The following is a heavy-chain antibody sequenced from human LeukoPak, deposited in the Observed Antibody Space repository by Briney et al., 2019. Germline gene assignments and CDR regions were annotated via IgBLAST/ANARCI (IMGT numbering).Heavy chain of an antibody. CDR1: GGSFSSGSYY. Sequence: SQTLSLTCTVSGGSFSSGSYYWSWIRQPAGKGLEWIGRIYTSGSTNYNPSLKSRVTISVDTSKNQFSLKLSSVTAADTAVYYCARDGGLRFLEWPHNWFDPWGQGTLVTVSS. V-gene: IGHV4-61*02. J-gene: IGHJ5*02. CDR2: IYTSGST. D-gene: IGHD3-3*01. CDR3: ARDGGLRFLEWPHNWFDP.